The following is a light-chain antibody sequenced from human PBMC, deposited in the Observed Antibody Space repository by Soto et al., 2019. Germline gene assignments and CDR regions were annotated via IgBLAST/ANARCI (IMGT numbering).Light chain of an antibody. CDR1: QSVGTY. Sequence: DIVLTQSPATLSLSPGERATLSCRASQSVGTYLVWYQHKPGQAPRLLIHDVSNRAPGLPARFSGSGSATDFPLAISSLEPEDFAVYYCHQRRDWPRTFGQGTKVEIK. CDR2: DVS. V-gene: IGKV3-11*01. CDR3: HQRRDWPRT. J-gene: IGKJ1*01.